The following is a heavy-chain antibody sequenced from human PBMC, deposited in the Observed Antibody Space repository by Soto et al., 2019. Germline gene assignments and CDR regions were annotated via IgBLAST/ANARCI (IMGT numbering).Heavy chain of an antibody. J-gene: IGHJ3*02. CDR3: ARDNPPKYYYYSSGYYYAFDI. V-gene: IGHV6-1*01. CDR1: GDSVSSNSAA. Sequence: SQTLSLTCAISGDSVSSNSAAWNWIRQSPSRGLEWLGRTYYRSKWYNDYAVSVKSRITINPDTSKNQLSLQLNSVTPEDTAVFYCARDNPPKYYYYSSGYYYAFDIWGQGTMVTVSS. D-gene: IGHD3-22*01. CDR2: TYYRSKWYN.